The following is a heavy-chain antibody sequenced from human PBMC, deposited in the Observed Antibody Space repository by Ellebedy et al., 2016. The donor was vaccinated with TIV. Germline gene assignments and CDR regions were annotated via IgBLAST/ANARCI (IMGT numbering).Heavy chain of an antibody. D-gene: IGHD2-2*01. CDR2: IIPIFGTA. CDR3: ARGSSDCSSASCPFDY. V-gene: IGHV1-69*13. CDR1: GGTFSSSS. Sequence: SVKVSXXASGGTFSSSSISWVRQAPGQGLEWMGGIIPIFGTANYAQSFQGRVTITADESTSTAYMELSSLRSEDTAMYYCARGSSDCSSASCPFDYWGQGTLVTVSS. J-gene: IGHJ4*02.